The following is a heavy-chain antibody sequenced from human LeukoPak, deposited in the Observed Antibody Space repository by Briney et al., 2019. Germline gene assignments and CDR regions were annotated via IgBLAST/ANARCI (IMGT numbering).Heavy chain of an antibody. V-gene: IGHV3-33*08. Sequence: GGSLRLSCAASGFTFSSYAMHWVRQAPGKGLEWVAVIWYDGSNKYYADSVKGRFTISRDNSKNTLYLQMNSLRAEDTAVYYCARDAVYSSSWQYYWGQGTLVTVSS. J-gene: IGHJ4*02. CDR1: GFTFSSYA. CDR2: IWYDGSNK. D-gene: IGHD6-13*01. CDR3: ARDAVYSSSWQYY.